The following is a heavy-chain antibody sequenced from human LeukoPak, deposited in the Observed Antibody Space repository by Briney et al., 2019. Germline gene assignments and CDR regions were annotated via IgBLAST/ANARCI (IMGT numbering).Heavy chain of an antibody. CDR1: GFTFSTYW. CDR2: INSDGSSI. V-gene: IGHV3-74*01. J-gene: IGHJ5*02. D-gene: IGHD7-27*01. CDR3: ARRSLIGDLSWFDP. Sequence: GGSLRPSCAASGFTFSTYWMHWVRQAPGKGLVWVSRINSDGSSITYADSVEGRFTISRDNAKNTLFLQMNSLRAEDTAVYYCARRSLIGDLSWFDPWGQGTLVIVSS.